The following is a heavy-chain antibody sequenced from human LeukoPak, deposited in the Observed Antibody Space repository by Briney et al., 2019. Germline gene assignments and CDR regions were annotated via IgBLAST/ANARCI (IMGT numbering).Heavy chain of an antibody. CDR1: GYTFTGYY. J-gene: IGHJ3*02. D-gene: IGHD3-9*01. V-gene: IGHV1-18*04. CDR3: ARDWKMYYDVLTGKTPFDI. Sequence: ASVKVSCKASGYTFTGYYMYWVRQAPGQGLEWMGWITAFNGNTDSAQKFQDRLTLTTDASTSTAYMELRSLRSDDTAVYYCARDWKMYYDVLTGKTPFDIWGQGTMVTVSS. CDR2: ITAFNGNT.